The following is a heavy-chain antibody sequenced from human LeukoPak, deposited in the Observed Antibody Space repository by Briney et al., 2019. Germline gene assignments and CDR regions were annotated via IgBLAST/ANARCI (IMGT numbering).Heavy chain of an antibody. J-gene: IGHJ4*02. CDR2: IYYSGST. V-gene: IGHV4-59*08. CDR3: ARQDYGDHLFDY. Sequence: SETLSLTCTVSGVSINSYYWSWIRQPPGKGLEWIGYIYYSGSTNYNPSLKSRVTISVDTSRNQFSLNLRSVTAADTAVLYCARQDYGDHLFDYWGQGSLVTVSS. CDR1: GVSINSYY. D-gene: IGHD4-17*01.